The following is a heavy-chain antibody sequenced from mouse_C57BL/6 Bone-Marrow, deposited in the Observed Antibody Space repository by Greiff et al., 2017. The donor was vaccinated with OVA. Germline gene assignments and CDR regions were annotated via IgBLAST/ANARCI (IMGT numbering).Heavy chain of an antibody. CDR3: ARLGSSLGNAMDY. Sequence: QVQLQQSGAELAKPGASVKLSCKASGYTFTSYWMHWVKQRPGQGLEWIGYINPSSGYTKYNQQFQDKAPLTADKSSSTAYMQRSSLTYEYSAVYYCARLGSSLGNAMDYWGQGTSVTVSS. CDR1: GYTFTSYW. D-gene: IGHD6-1*01. CDR2: INPSSGYT. V-gene: IGHV1-7*01. J-gene: IGHJ4*01.